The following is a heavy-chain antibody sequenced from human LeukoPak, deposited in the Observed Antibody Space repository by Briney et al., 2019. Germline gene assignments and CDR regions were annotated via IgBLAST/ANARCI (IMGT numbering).Heavy chain of an antibody. V-gene: IGHV4-59*08. D-gene: IGHD2-15*01. CDR1: GVPLRTYL. CDR2: VDYSGST. J-gene: IGHJ4*02. CDR3: ARHGGSCTFDY. Sequence: SETLSLPRTVSGVPLRTYLWSWIRQPPGKGLEWIAYVDYSGSTNYNPSLKSRFTISVDTSKNQLSLNMRSVTAADTAVYYCARHGGSCTFDYWGLGTLVTVSS.